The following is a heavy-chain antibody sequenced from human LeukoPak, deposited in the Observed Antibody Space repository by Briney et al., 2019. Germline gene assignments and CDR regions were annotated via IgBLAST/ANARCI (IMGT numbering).Heavy chain of an antibody. Sequence: PSGTLSLTCDVSGGSITQTNYWTWVRGPPGRGLEWIGEVNLQGGTNYNPSLLRRVAISVDTSANHVSLQMTSVTAADTAVYYCAREGGSYRPLDYSGQGTLVTVSS. CDR3: AREGGSYRPLDY. V-gene: IGHV4-4*02. CDR2: VNLQGGT. D-gene: IGHD3-16*02. CDR1: GGSITQTNY. J-gene: IGHJ4*02.